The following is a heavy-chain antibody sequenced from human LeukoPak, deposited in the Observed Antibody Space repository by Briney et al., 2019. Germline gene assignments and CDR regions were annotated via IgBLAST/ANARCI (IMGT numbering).Heavy chain of an antibody. V-gene: IGHV4-59*08. CDR3: ARLEIAAAYPDY. CDR1: GGSFSGYY. Sequence: SETLSLTCAVYGGSFSGYYWSWIRQPPGKGLEWIGYIYYSGSTNYNPSLKSRVTISVDTSKNQFSLKLSSVTAADTAVYYCARLEIAAAYPDYWGQGTLVTVSS. D-gene: IGHD6-13*01. J-gene: IGHJ4*02. CDR2: IYYSGST.